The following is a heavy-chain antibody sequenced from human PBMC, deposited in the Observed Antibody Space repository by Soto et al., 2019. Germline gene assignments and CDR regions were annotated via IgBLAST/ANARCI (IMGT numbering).Heavy chain of an antibody. D-gene: IGHD3-10*01. CDR1: GDSVSSYK. V-gene: IGHV4-59*08. CDR2: IDNNGGT. J-gene: IGHJ6*02. Sequence: QVQLQESGLGLVKPSETLSLTCTVSGDSVSSYKWSWIRQTPGKGLEWIGYIDNNGGTSYNPSLRSRVTMSVDTSTKQFSLRLNSVTAAYTAVYYGVRQGFGALHGLVDVWAQGTTVTVSS. CDR3: VRQGFGALHGLVDV.